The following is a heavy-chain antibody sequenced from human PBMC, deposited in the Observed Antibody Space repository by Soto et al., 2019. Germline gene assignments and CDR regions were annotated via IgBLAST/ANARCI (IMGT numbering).Heavy chain of an antibody. CDR1: TDSSRFTNSY. CDR2: ASYNGGT. J-gene: IGHJ4*02. V-gene: IGHV4-39*01. CDR3: ARHLIEVAGPGFDV. Sequence: QLQLQESGPGLVESSETLSLTCTVSTDSSRFTNSYWGWNRQPPGKGLQWIGSASYNGGTFYNPSLKGRGVISSDTSKKPTAMQVTRVSAADSAVYFCARHLIEVAGPGFDVWGQGSPVTVSS.